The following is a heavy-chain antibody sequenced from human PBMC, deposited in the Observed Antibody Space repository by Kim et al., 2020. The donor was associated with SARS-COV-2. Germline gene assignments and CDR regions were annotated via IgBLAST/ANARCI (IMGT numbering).Heavy chain of an antibody. Sequence: SETLSLTCTVSGGSISSYYWSWIRQPAGKGLEWIGRIYTSGSTNYNPSLKSRVTMSVDTSKNQISLKLSSVTAADTAVYYCARSKNYYDSSGYFGFDYWGQGTLVTVSS. J-gene: IGHJ4*02. CDR1: GGSISSYY. D-gene: IGHD3-22*01. CDR2: IYTSGST. V-gene: IGHV4-4*07. CDR3: ARSKNYYDSSGYFGFDY.